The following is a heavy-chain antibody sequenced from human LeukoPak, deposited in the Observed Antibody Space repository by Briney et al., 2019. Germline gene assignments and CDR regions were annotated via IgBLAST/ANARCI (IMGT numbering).Heavy chain of an antibody. CDR2: TYHTGST. Sequence: KPSETLSLTCTVSDGSFITYYWSWIRQPPGKGLEWIGYTYHTGSTNYNPSLKSRVTISLDTSKNQFSLKLTSVTAADTAVYYCARDRRDGYNYYFDYWGQGTLVTVSS. D-gene: IGHD5-24*01. J-gene: IGHJ4*02. CDR3: ARDRRDGYNYYFDY. V-gene: IGHV4-59*01. CDR1: DGSFITYY.